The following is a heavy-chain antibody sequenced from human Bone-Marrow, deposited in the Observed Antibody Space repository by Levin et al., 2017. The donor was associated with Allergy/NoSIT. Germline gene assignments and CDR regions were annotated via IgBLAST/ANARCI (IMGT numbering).Heavy chain of an antibody. CDR3: ARDGLMARDY. CDR1: GFTFSNHW. D-gene: IGHD5-24*01. V-gene: IGHV3-7*01. Sequence: GASVKVSCAASGFTFSNHWMSWVRQAPGKGLEWVANIKQDGSQKYYVDSVKGRFTISRDNAKNSLYLQMNSLRAEDTAVYYCARDGLMARDYWGQGTLVTVSS. CDR2: IKQDGSQK. J-gene: IGHJ4*02.